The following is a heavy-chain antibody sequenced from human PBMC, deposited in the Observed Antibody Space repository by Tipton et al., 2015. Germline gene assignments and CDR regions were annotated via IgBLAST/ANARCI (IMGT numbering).Heavy chain of an antibody. J-gene: IGHJ6*02. Sequence: QLVQSGAEVKKPGASVKVSCKASGYTFTNFGITWVRQDPGQGLEWMGWISVYNGNTNYAQKFQGRVTVTTDTSTSTAYMELSSLRSEDTAVYYRARVGDPNYYYYYGMDVWGQGTTVTVSS. CDR3: ARVGDPNYYYYYGMDV. D-gene: IGHD2-21*02. CDR2: ISVYNGNT. CDR1: GYTFTNFG. V-gene: IGHV1-18*01.